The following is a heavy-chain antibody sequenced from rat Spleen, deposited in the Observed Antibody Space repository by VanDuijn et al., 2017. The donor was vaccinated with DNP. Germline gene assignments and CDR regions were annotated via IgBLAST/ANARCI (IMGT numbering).Heavy chain of an antibody. CDR2: ISYDGSST. CDR1: GFTFSYFP. CDR3: ARSDSYGFPY. J-gene: IGHJ3*01. Sequence: EVQLVESGGGLVQPGRSMKLSCAASGFTFSYFPMAWVRQAPTKGLEWVATISYDGSSTYYGDSVKGRFTISRDNAKSTLYLQMNSLRSEDTATYYCARSDSYGFPYWGQGTLVTVSS. D-gene: IGHD1-2*01. V-gene: IGHV5-22*01.